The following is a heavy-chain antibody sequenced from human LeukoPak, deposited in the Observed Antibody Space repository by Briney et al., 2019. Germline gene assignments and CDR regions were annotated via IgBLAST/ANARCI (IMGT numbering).Heavy chain of an antibody. CDR3: TSYFWSGYYSYYFDY. J-gene: IGHJ4*02. CDR2: IYHSGST. CDR1: GYSISSGYY. Sequence: SETLSLTCTVSGYSISSGYYWGWIRQPPGKGLEWIGSIYHSGSTYYNPSLKSRVTISVDTSKNQFSLKLSSVTAADTAVYYCTSYFWSGYYSYYFDYWGQGTLVTVSS. V-gene: IGHV4-38-2*02. D-gene: IGHD3-3*01.